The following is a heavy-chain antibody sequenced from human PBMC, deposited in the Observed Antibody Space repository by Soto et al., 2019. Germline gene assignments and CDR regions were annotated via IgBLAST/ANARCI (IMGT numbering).Heavy chain of an antibody. CDR2: IYYSGST. Sequence: QVQLQESGPGLVKPSETLSLTCTVSGGSIISYYWSWIRQPPGKGLEWIGYIYYSGSTNYNPSLKSRVTISVDTSKNQFSLKLSSVTAADTAVYYCARDLRLDYWGQGTRVTFSS. J-gene: IGHJ4*02. V-gene: IGHV4-59*01. CDR3: ARDLRLDY. D-gene: IGHD4-17*01. CDR1: GGSIISYY.